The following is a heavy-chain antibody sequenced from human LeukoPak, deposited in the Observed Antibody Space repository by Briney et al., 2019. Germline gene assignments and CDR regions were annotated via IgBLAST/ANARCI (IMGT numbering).Heavy chain of an antibody. CDR3: VRAVVGATDY. CDR1: GFTFSSHW. Sequence: PGGSLRLSCAASGFTFSSHWMHWVRQAPGKGLVWVSRINPDGSSTTYGDSVKGRFTISRDNAKNTLYLQMNSLRAEDTALYYCVRAVVGATDYWGQGTLVTVSS. J-gene: IGHJ4*02. V-gene: IGHV3-74*03. D-gene: IGHD1-26*01. CDR2: INPDGSST.